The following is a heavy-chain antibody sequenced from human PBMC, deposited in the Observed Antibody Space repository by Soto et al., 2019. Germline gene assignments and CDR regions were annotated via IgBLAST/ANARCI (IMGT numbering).Heavy chain of an antibody. CDR2: ISGSGVST. CDR1: GFTFRNYG. CDR3: AHRYGGNYYRWYFDS. J-gene: IGHJ4*02. D-gene: IGHD1-26*01. V-gene: IGHV3-23*01. Sequence: GGSLRLSCAASGFTFRNYGLSWVRQAPGKGLEWVSSISGSGVSTYYAVSVQGRFTVSRDDSTNTLYLQMNSLRAEDTAVYFCAHRYGGNYYRWYFDSWGQGTLVTVSS.